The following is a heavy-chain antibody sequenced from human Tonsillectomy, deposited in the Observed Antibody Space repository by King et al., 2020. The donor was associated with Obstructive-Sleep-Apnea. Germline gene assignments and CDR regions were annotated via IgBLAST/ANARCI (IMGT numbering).Heavy chain of an antibody. CDR3: ARGRMSYRDNYHGLDV. J-gene: IGHJ6*02. Sequence: VQLVESGGGVVRPGESLRLSCAVSGFSLDDSGISWARQSPGRGLEWVAGINWNGISKGYAKSVRGRFTISRDNAKNSVDLQMNSLRAEDTALYYCARGRMSYRDNYHGLDVWGQGTTVTVSS. CDR2: INWNGISK. V-gene: IGHV3-20*04. D-gene: IGHD3-16*02. CDR1: GFSLDDSG.